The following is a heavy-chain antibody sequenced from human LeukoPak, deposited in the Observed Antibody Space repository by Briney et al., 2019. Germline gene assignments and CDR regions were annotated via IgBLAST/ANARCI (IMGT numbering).Heavy chain of an antibody. CDR3: ASGIRFGEFVHYYYYMDV. V-gene: IGHV4-59*01. D-gene: IGHD3-10*01. Sequence: PSETLSLTCTVSGGSISSYYWSWIRQPPGKGLEWIGYIYYSGSTNYNPSLKSRVTISVDTSKNQFSLKLSSVTAADTAVYYCASGIRFGEFVHYYYYMDVWGKGTTVTVSS. J-gene: IGHJ6*03. CDR2: IYYSGST. CDR1: GGSISSYY.